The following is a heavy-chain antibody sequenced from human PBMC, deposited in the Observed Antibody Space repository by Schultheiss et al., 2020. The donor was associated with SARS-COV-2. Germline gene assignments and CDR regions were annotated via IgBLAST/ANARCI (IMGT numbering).Heavy chain of an antibody. CDR2: FYSSENT. CDR1: GGSVSSGSYY. Sequence: SETLSLTCTVSGGSVSSGSYYWSWIRQPPGKGLEWIGYFYSSENTNYNPSLQSRVTMSVDVSKKQLSLRLSSVTAADSAVYYCARGSEGFDPWGQGTQVTVSS. V-gene: IGHV4-61*01. CDR3: ARGSEGFDP. J-gene: IGHJ5*02.